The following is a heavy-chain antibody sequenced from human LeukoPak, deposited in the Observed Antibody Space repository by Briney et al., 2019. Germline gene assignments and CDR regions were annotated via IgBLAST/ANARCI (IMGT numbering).Heavy chain of an antibody. CDR2: ISYDGSNK. J-gene: IGHJ4*02. D-gene: IGHD2-8*01. CDR1: GFTFSSYA. Sequence: GGSLRLSCAASGFTFSSYAMHWVRQAPGKGLEWVAVISYDGSNKYYADSVKGRFTISRDNSKNTLYLQMNSLRAEDTAVYYCARSNVLMVCAKGGYYFDYWGQGTLVTVSS. CDR3: ARSNVLMVCAKGGYYFDY. V-gene: IGHV3-30*04.